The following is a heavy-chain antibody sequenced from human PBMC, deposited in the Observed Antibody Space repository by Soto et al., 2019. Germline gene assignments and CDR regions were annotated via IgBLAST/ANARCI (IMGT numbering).Heavy chain of an antibody. D-gene: IGHD6-25*01. J-gene: IGHJ4*02. V-gene: IGHV3-74*01. Sequence: EVQLVESGGGLVQPGGSLRLSCAASGFTFSNYWMHWVRQPPGKGLLWVSRINTDGSSTNYAGSAEGRFTVSRDNAKNTLYLQMNSLRDDYTAEYYCVRRTSGLYGIDYWGQGTLVTVSS. CDR2: INTDGSST. CDR3: VRRTSGLYGIDY. CDR1: GFTFSNYW.